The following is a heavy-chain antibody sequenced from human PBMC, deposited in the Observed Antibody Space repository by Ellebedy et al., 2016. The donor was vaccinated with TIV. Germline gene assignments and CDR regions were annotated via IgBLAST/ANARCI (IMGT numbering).Heavy chain of an antibody. CDR3: AKVLAVAGADY. Sequence: GESLKISCAASGFSFSSYAMSWVRQTPGKGLEWVSSINDRGVSTYYADSVKGRFTVSRDNSKNTLFLQMNNLRGEDTAFYYCAKVLAVAGADYWGQGILVTVSS. J-gene: IGHJ4*02. V-gene: IGHV3-23*01. CDR1: GFSFSSYA. CDR2: INDRGVST. D-gene: IGHD6-19*01.